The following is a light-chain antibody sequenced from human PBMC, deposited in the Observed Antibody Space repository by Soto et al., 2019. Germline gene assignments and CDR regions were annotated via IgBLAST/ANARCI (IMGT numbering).Light chain of an antibody. Sequence: QSVLTQPASVSGSPGQSITISCTGTSIDVGGYNYVSWYQQHPGKAPKLMIYDVSNRPSGVSNRFSGSKSGNTASLTISGLQAEDEADYYCSSYTSSSTYVFGTGTKVTVL. CDR2: DVS. CDR3: SSYTSSSTYV. J-gene: IGLJ1*01. V-gene: IGLV2-14*01. CDR1: SIDVGGYNY.